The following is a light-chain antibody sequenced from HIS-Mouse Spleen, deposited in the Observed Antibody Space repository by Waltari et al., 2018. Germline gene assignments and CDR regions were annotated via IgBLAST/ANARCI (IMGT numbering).Light chain of an antibody. CDR2: DVS. CDR3: CSYAGSYSWV. V-gene: IGLV2-11*01. Sequence: QSALTQPRSVSGSPGQSVTISCTGTSSDVGGYNYVSWSQQHPGKAPKLMIYDVSKRPEGVPDRFSGSKSGNTASLTISGLQAEDEADYYCCSYAGSYSWVFGGGTKLTVL. J-gene: IGLJ3*02. CDR1: SSDVGGYNY.